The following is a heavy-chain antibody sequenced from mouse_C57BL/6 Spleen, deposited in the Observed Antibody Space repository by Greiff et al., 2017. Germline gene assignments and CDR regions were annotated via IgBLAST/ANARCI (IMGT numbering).Heavy chain of an antibody. V-gene: IGHV5-17*01. Sequence: EVKLVESGGGLVKPGGSLKLSCAASGFTFSDYGMHWVRQAPEKGLEWVAYISSGSSTIYYADTVKGRFTISRDNAKNTLFLQMTSLRSEDTAMYYCARSAYSNYAMEYWGQGTSVTVSS. CDR3: ARSAYSNYAMEY. CDR2: ISSGSSTI. D-gene: IGHD2-5*01. J-gene: IGHJ4*01. CDR1: GFTFSDYG.